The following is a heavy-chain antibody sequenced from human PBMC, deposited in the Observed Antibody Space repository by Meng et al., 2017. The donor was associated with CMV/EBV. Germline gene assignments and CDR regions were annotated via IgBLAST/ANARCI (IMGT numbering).Heavy chain of an antibody. CDR1: GYTFTSYY. Sequence: ASVKVSCKASGYTFTSYYMHWVRQAPGQGLEWMGIINPSGGSTSYAQKLQGRVTMTRDTSMSTVYMELSSLRSEDTAVYYCARGGADCSSTSCYRGNYYYYYGMDVWGRGTTVTVSS. CDR2: INPSGGST. V-gene: IGHV1-46*01. CDR3: ARGGADCSSTSCYRGNYYYYYGMDV. D-gene: IGHD2-2*01. J-gene: IGHJ6*02.